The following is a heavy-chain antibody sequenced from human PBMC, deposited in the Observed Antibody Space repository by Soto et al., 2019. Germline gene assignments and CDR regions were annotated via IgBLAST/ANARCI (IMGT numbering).Heavy chain of an antibody. D-gene: IGHD3-16*02. CDR2: INHSGST. CDR1: GVSFSGYY. J-gene: IGHJ6*02. CDR3: ARGSGGYDYVWGSYRYYYYYGMDV. Sequence: SETLSLTCAVYGVSFSGYYWSWIRQPPGKGLEWIGEINHSGSTNYNPSLKSRVTISVDTSKNQFSLKLSSVTAADTAVYYCARGSGGYDYVWGSYRYYYYYGMDVWGQGTTVTVSS. V-gene: IGHV4-34*01.